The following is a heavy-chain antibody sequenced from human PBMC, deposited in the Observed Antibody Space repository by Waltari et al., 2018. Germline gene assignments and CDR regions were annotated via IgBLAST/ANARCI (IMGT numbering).Heavy chain of an antibody. V-gene: IGHV3-49*04. J-gene: IGHJ4*02. Sequence: EVQLVESGGGLVQPGRSLRLSCTASGFTFGDYAMSWVRQAPGKGLEWVGFIRSKAYGGTTEYAASVKGRFTISRDDSKSIAYLQMNSLKTEDTAVYYCSYGSGSYLSVWGQGTLVTVSS. CDR3: SYGSGSYLSV. CDR2: IRSKAYGGTT. CDR1: GFTFGDYA. D-gene: IGHD3-10*01.